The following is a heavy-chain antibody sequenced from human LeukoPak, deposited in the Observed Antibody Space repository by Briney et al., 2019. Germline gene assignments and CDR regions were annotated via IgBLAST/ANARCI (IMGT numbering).Heavy chain of an antibody. Sequence: ASVKVSCKASGYTCTSNYIHWVRQASGQGLEWMGMIYPRDGSTSYAQKFQGRVTVTRDTSTSTVHMELSGLRSEDTAVYYCARDPEGFDYWGQGTLVTVSS. CDR3: ARDPEGFDY. V-gene: IGHV1-46*01. J-gene: IGHJ4*02. CDR2: IYPRDGST. CDR1: GYTCTSNY.